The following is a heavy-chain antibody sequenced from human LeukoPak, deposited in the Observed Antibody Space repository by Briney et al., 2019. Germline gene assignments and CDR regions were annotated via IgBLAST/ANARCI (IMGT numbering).Heavy chain of an antibody. D-gene: IGHD6-13*01. J-gene: IGHJ5*02. CDR3: ARGRAAAGADWFDP. CDR2: IYTSGST. Sequence: PSETLSLTCTVSGGSISSYYWSWIRQPAGKGLEWIGRIYTSGSTNYNPSLKSRVTMSVDTSKKQISLKLSSVTAADTAVYYCARGRAAAGADWFDPWGQGTLVTVSS. V-gene: IGHV4-4*07. CDR1: GGSISSYY.